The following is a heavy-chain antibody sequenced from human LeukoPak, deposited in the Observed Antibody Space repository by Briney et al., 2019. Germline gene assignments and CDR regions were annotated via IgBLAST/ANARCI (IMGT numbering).Heavy chain of an antibody. D-gene: IGHD3-16*01. Sequence: ASVKVSCKASGYTFTSYDINWVRQATGQGLEWMGWMNPNSGNTGYAQKFQGRVTMTRNTSISTAYMELSSLRSEDTAVYYCARDNMIRNWFDPWGQGTLVTVSS. CDR3: ARDNMIRNWFDP. CDR1: GYTFTSYD. CDR2: MNPNSGNT. V-gene: IGHV1-8*01. J-gene: IGHJ5*02.